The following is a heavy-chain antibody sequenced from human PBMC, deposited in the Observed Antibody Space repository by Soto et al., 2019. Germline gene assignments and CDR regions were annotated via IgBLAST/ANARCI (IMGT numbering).Heavy chain of an antibody. CDR3: VSLTVYNYYYYMDV. D-gene: IGHD4-4*01. CDR1: GGSISSSSYY. CDR2: IYYSGST. J-gene: IGHJ6*03. Sequence: ASETLSLTCTVSGGSISSSSYYWGWIRQPPGKGLEWIGSIYYSGSTYYNPSLKSRVTISVDTSKNQFSLKLGSVTAADTAVYYCVSLTVYNYYYYMDVWGKGTTVTVSS. V-gene: IGHV4-39*01.